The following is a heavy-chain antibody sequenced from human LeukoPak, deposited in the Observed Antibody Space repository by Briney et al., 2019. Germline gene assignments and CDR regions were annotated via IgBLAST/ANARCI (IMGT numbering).Heavy chain of an antibody. CDR3: AVWTGS. J-gene: IGHJ4*02. D-gene: IGHD3/OR15-3a*01. CDR2: IKQDGNEK. V-gene: IGHV3-7*05. CDR1: GFTFRNYW. Sequence: PGGSLRLSCAASGFTFRNYWMSWVRLAPGKGLEWVANIKQDGNEKYYVDSVKGRFTISRDNAKNSLYLQMNSLRAEDTAVYYCAVWTGSWGQGTLVTVSS.